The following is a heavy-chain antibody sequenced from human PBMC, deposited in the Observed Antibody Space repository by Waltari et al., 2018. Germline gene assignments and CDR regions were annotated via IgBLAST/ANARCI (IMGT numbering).Heavy chain of an antibody. J-gene: IGHJ4*02. V-gene: IGHV4-30-4*01. CDR3: ARGGGGYDKYYFDL. D-gene: IGHD5-12*01. CDR2: VYQSGST. CDR1: GGSISRPYY. Sequence: QVPLQESGPGPVKPSQTLTLTCNVSGGSISRPYYWSWLRQSPGKGLEWIGYVYQSGSTLSNPTLNTRVAMSVDRSKNQFSLRLTSLTAADTAVYFCARGGGGYDKYYFDLWGQGTLVTVSS.